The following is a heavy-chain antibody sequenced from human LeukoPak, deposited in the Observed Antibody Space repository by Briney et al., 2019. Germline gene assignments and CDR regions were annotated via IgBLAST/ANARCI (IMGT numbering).Heavy chain of an antibody. V-gene: IGHV4-59*01. D-gene: IGHD3-22*01. J-gene: IGHJ4*02. CDR2: IYYSGST. Sequence: SETLSLTCTVSGGSISSYYWSWLRQPPGKGLEWLGYIYYSGSTNYNPSLKSRVTISVDTSKNQFSLKLSSVTAADTAVYYCARDGSGYYDSSGYYYFDYWGQGTLVTVSS. CDR1: GGSISSYY. CDR3: ARDGSGYYDSSGYYYFDY.